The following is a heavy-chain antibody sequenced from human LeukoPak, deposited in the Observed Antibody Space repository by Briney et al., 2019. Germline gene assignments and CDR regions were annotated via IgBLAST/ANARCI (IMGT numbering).Heavy chain of an antibody. J-gene: IGHJ5*02. Sequence: SETLSLTCTVSGGSISSYYWSWIRQPPGKGLEWIGYIYYSGSTNYNPSLKSRVTISVDTSKNQFSLKLSSVTAADTAVYYCARVRDYYDSSGSSVWFDPWGQGTQVTVSS. D-gene: IGHD3-22*01. V-gene: IGHV4-59*01. CDR1: GGSISSYY. CDR2: IYYSGST. CDR3: ARVRDYYDSSGSSVWFDP.